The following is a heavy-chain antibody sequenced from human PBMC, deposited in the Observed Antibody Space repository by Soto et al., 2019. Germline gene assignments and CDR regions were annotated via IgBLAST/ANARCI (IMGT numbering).Heavy chain of an antibody. CDR1: GGTFSSYA. CDR2: IIPIFGTA. D-gene: IGHD1-26*01. CDR3: ARDRDKTALIGSWFDP. V-gene: IGHV1-69*01. J-gene: IGHJ5*02. Sequence: QVQLVQSGAEVQKPGSSVKVSCKASGGTFSSYAISWVRQAPGQGLEWMGGIIPIFGTANYAQKFQGRVTITADESTSTAYMELSSLRSEDTAVYYCARDRDKTALIGSWFDPWGQGTLVTVSS.